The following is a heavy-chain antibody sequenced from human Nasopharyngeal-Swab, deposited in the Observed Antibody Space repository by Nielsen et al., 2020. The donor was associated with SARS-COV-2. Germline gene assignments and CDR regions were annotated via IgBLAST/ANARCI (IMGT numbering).Heavy chain of an antibody. D-gene: IGHD2-15*01. V-gene: IGHV1-18*01. CDR3: ARDGPYCSGGSCFPLDAFDI. J-gene: IGHJ3*02. CDR2: ISAYNGNT. Sequence: WVRQAPGQGLEWMGWISAYNGNTNYAQKPQGRVTMTTDTSTSTAYMELRSLRSDDTAVYYCARDGPYCSGGSCFPLDAFDIWGQGTMVTVSS.